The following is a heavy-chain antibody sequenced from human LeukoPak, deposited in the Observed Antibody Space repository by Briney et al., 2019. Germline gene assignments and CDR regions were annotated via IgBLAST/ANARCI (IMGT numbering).Heavy chain of an antibody. V-gene: IGHV1-2*02. J-gene: IGHJ4*02. CDR2: INPNSGGT. CDR3: ARLGDYDILTGPDY. D-gene: IGHD3-9*01. Sequence: ASVKVSCKASGYTFTSYYMHWVRQAPGQGLGWMGWINPNSGGTNYAQKFQGRVTMTRDTSISTAYMELSRLRSDDTAVYYCARLGDYDILTGPDYWGQGTLVTVSS. CDR1: GYTFTSYY.